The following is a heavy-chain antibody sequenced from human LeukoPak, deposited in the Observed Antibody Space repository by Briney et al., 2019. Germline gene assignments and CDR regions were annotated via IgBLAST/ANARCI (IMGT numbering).Heavy chain of an antibody. J-gene: IGHJ4*02. V-gene: IGHV4-59*01. CDR2: IYYSGST. D-gene: IGHD3-10*01. CDR3: ARDTYYYGSGSYFRCSDPLSG. CDR1: GGSISSYY. Sequence: SETLSLTCTVSGGSISSYYWSWIRQPPGKGLEWVGYIYYSGSTNYNPSLKSRVTISVDTSKNQFSLKLSSVTAADTAVYYCARDTYYYGSGSYFRCSDPLSGWGQGTLVTVS.